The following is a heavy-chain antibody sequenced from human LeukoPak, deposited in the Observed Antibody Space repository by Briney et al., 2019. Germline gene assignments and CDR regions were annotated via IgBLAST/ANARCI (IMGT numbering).Heavy chain of an antibody. V-gene: IGHV3-21*01. CDR3: ARVVGSGYYSGYFDY. CDR2: ISSSSSYI. J-gene: IGHJ4*02. D-gene: IGHD3-22*01. CDR1: GFTFSSYS. Sequence: GGSLRLSCAASGFTFSSYSMNWVRQAPGKGLEWVSSISSSSSYIYYADSVKGRFTISRDNAKNSLYLQMNSLRAEDTAVYYCARVVGSGYYSGYFDYWGQGTLVTVSS.